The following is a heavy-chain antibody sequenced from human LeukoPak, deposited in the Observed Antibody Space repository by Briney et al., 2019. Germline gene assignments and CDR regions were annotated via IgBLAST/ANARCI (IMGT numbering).Heavy chain of an antibody. CDR1: GGTFSSYA. J-gene: IGHJ4*02. V-gene: IGHV1-69*05. D-gene: IGHD4-11*01. Sequence: SVKVSCKASGGTFSSYAISWVRQAPGQGLEWMGGIIPIFGTANYAQKFQGRVTITTDESTSTAYMELSSLRSEDTAVYYCARGGRDAMTTVTTLDYWGQGTLVTVSS. CDR3: ARGGRDAMTTVTTLDY. CDR2: IIPIFGTA.